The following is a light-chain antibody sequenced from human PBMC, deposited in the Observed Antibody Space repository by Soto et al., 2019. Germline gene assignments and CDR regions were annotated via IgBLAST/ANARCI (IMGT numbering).Light chain of an antibody. CDR1: SSDVGGKNY. CDR2: DVS. J-gene: IGLJ1*01. V-gene: IGLV2-14*01. CDR3: SSYTSSSTPYV. Sequence: QSALTQPASVSGSPGQSITISCTGTSSDVGGKNYVSWYQQHPGKAPKLMIYDVSNRPSGVSNRFSGSKSGNTASLTISWLQAEDEADYYCSSYTSSSTPYVFGTGTKVTVL.